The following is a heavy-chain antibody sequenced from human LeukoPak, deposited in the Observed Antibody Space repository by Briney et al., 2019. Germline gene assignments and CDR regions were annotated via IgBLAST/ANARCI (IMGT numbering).Heavy chain of an antibody. J-gene: IGHJ4*02. D-gene: IGHD4-17*01. Sequence: ASVKVSCKASGYTFTGYYMHWVRQAPGQGLEWMGWINPNSGGTNYAQKFQGRVTMTRDTSISTAYMELSILRSEDTAVYFRARTCKDGSCFLASDHGDADFFDYWGQGTLVTVSS. CDR3: ARTCKDGSCFLASDHGDADFFDY. CDR1: GYTFTGYY. V-gene: IGHV1-2*02. CDR2: INPNSGGT.